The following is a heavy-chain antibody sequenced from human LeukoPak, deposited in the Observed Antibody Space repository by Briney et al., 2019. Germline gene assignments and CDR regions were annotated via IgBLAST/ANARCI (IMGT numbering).Heavy chain of an antibody. Sequence: ASVKVSCKVSGYTLTELSMHWVRQAPGKGLEWMGGFDPEDGETIYAQKLQGRVTMTTDTSTSTAYMELRSLRSDDTAVYYCARDVSEWLGENYDYWGQGTLVTVSS. V-gene: IGHV1-24*01. D-gene: IGHD6-19*01. J-gene: IGHJ4*02. CDR3: ARDVSEWLGENYDY. CDR2: FDPEDGET. CDR1: GYTLTELS.